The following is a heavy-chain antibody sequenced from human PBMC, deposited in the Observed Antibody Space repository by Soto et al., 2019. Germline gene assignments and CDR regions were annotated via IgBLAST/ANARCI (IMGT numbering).Heavy chain of an antibody. V-gene: IGHV4-59*01. CDR1: GGSISSYY. D-gene: IGHD6-13*01. J-gene: IGHJ4*02. CDR2: IYYSGST. Sequence: VQLQESGPGLVKPSETMSLTCTVSGGSISSYYWSWIRQPPGRGLEWNGYIYYSGSTKYNPSLKSRVNISVDTSKNQFSLKLSSVTASDTAVYYCARGYSSSWSPFDYWGQGTLVTVSS. CDR3: ARGYSSSWSPFDY.